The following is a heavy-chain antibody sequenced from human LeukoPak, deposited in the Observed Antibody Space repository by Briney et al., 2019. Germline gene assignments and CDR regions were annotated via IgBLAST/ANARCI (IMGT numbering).Heavy chain of an antibody. CDR1: GFTFNTYS. V-gene: IGHV3-21*01. Sequence: PGGSLRLSCAASGFTFNTYSMNWVRQAPGKGLEWVSFIFRSGSSIYYADSVKGRFTISRDNAKNSLFLQMNSLRAEDTAVYYCLCLWFGKGVYWGRGTLVTVSS. D-gene: IGHD3-10*01. CDR3: LCLWFGKGVY. CDR2: IFRSGSSI. J-gene: IGHJ4*02.